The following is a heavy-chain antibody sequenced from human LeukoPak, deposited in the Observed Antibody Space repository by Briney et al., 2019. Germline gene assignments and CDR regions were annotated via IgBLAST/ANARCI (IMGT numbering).Heavy chain of an antibody. D-gene: IGHD6-6*01. Sequence: PSETLSLTCAVSGGSFSGYYWSWIRQPPGKGLEWIGEINHSGSTTYNPPLKGRVTISVDTSKNQFSLKLSSVTAADAAVYYCARGSAPRYYYYYYMDVWGKGTTVTVSS. J-gene: IGHJ6*03. CDR2: INHSGST. CDR1: GGSFSGYY. V-gene: IGHV4-34*01. CDR3: ARGSAPRYYYYYYMDV.